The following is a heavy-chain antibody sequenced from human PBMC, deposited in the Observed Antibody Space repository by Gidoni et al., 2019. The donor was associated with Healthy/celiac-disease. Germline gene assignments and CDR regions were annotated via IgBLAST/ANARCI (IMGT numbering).Heavy chain of an antibody. D-gene: IGHD2-2*02. V-gene: IGHV3-30*18. CDR2: ISYDGSNK. CDR3: AKDKEGVVVPAAISHYYGMDV. CDR1: SYG. Sequence: SYGMHWVRQAPGKGLEWVAVISYDGSNKYYADSVKGRFTISRDNSKNTLYLQMNSLRAEDTAVYYCAKDKEGVVVPAAISHYYGMDVWGQGTTVTVSS. J-gene: IGHJ6*02.